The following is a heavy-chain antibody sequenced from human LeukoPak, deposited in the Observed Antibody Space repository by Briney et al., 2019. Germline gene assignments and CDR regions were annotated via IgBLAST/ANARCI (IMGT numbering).Heavy chain of an antibody. J-gene: IGHJ5*02. Sequence: GGSLRLSCAASGFTFSSYAMMWVRQAPGKGLEWVSRITDSGGKTDYADSVKARFTVFRDNSQNTLYLQMSSLRVEDTAVYYCARVSRGYHWNYHSFDPWGQGTLVTVPS. V-gene: IGHV3-23*01. CDR1: GFTFSSYA. CDR3: ARVSRGYHWNYHSFDP. D-gene: IGHD1-7*01. CDR2: ITDSGGKT.